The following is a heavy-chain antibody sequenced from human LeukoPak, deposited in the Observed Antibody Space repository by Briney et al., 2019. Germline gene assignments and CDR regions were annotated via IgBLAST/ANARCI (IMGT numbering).Heavy chain of an antibody. Sequence: GGSLRLSCAAFGFTFSSYAMHWVRQAPGKGLEWVAVISYDGSNKYYADSVKGRFTISRDNSKNTLYLQMNSLRAEDTAVYYCATRSSVWYWGQGTLVTVSS. V-gene: IGHV3-30-3*01. CDR2: ISYDGSNK. D-gene: IGHD1-14*01. CDR1: GFTFSSYA. CDR3: ATRSSVWY. J-gene: IGHJ4*02.